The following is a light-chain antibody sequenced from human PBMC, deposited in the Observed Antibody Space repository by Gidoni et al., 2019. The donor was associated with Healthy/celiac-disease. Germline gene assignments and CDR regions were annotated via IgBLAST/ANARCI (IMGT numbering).Light chain of an antibody. CDR3: SSYTSSSTLV. CDR2: EVS. V-gene: IGLV2-18*02. CDR1: SSDVGSYNR. Sequence: QSALTQPPSVSGSPGQSVTISCTGTSSDVGSYNRVSWYQQPPGTAPNLMIYEVSNRPSGVPVRFSGSKSGNTASLTISGLQAEDEADYYCSSYTSSSTLVFGGGTKLTVL. J-gene: IGLJ2*01.